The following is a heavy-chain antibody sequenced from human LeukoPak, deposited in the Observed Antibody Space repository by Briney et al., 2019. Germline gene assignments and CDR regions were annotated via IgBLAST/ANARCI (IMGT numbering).Heavy chain of an antibody. CDR2: INHSGST. V-gene: IGHV4-34*01. Sequence: SETLSLTCTVSGGSISSYYWSWIRQPPGKGLERIGEINHSGSTNYNPSLKSRVTISVDTSKNKFSLKLSSVTAADTAVYYCARGWTVPAAMVDYWGQGTLVTVSS. CDR3: ARGWTVPAAMVDY. D-gene: IGHD2-2*01. J-gene: IGHJ4*02. CDR1: GGSISSYY.